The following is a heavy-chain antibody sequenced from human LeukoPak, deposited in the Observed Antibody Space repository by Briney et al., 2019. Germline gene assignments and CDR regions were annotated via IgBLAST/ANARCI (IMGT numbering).Heavy chain of an antibody. CDR2: ISGSGGST. D-gene: IGHD1-26*01. J-gene: IGHJ4*02. CDR1: GFTFSSYG. Sequence: PGGSLRLSCAASGFTFSSYGMSWVRQAPGKGLEWVSAISGSGGSTYYADSVKGRFTISRDNSKNTLYLQMNSLRAEDTAVYYCAKAHRQWELLPDYWGQGTLVTVSS. CDR3: AKAHRQWELLPDY. V-gene: IGHV3-23*01.